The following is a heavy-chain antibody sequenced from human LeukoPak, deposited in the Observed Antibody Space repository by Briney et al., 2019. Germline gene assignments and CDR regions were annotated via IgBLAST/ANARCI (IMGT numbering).Heavy chain of an antibody. Sequence: GESLKISCKGSGYSFSTYWIGWVRLMPGKGLEWMGIVYPGDSDTTYSPSFQGQVTISVDKSISTAYLQWSSLKASDTAMYYCARLLDILTGNSFDSWGQGTLVTVSS. J-gene: IGHJ5*01. CDR2: VYPGDSDT. V-gene: IGHV5-51*01. CDR1: GYSFSTYW. D-gene: IGHD3-9*01. CDR3: ARLLDILTGNSFDS.